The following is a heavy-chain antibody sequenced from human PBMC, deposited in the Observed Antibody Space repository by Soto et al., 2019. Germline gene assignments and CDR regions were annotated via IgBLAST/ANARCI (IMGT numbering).Heavy chain of an antibody. CDR2: IYYSGST. V-gene: IGHV4-59*01. CDR1: GGSISSYY. Sequence: ASETLSLTCTVSGGSISSYYWSWIRQPPGKGLEWIGYIYYSGSTNYNPSLKSRVTISVDTSKNQFSLKLNSVTAADTAVYYCASEGYCSSTSCYTSPFDYWGQGTLVTVSS. D-gene: IGHD2-2*02. J-gene: IGHJ4*02. CDR3: ASEGYCSSTSCYTSPFDY.